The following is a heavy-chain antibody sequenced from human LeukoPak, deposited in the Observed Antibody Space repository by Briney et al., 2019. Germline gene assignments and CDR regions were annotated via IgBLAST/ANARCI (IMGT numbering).Heavy chain of an antibody. J-gene: IGHJ3*02. V-gene: IGHV3-23*01. CDR2: ISGSGGST. Sequence: GGSLRLSCAASGFTFSSYGMSWVRQAPGKGLEWVSAISGSGGSTYYADSVKGRFTISRDNSKNTLYLQMNSLRAEDTAVYYCAKVKPQYGDPHDAFDIWGQGTMVTVSS. CDR1: GFTFSSYG. CDR3: AKVKPQYGDPHDAFDI. D-gene: IGHD4-17*01.